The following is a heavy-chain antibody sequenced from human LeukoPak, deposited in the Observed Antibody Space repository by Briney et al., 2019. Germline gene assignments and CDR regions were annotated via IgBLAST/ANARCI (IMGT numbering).Heavy chain of an antibody. J-gene: IGHJ6*03. CDR1: GFTFSSYA. CDR3: AKDPGCSSTSCTYYYIDV. D-gene: IGHD2-2*01. CDR2: I. Sequence: GGSLRLSCAASGFTFSSYAMSWVRQAPGKGLEWVAFIRFTISRDNSKNTLYLQMNSLRAEDTAVYYCAKDPGCSSTSCTYYYIDVWGKGTTVTVSS. V-gene: IGHV3-30*02.